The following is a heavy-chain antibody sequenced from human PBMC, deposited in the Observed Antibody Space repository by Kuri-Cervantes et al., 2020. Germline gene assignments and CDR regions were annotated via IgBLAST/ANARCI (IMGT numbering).Heavy chain of an antibody. V-gene: IGHV4-38-2*01. D-gene: IGHD6-6*01. Sequence: SETLSLTCVVSGYSISTDYYWGWSRQPPGKGLEWIGEISHGGSTSYNPSLKSRVTISTDTSKNQFSLLLSSVTAADTAVYYCARGPGAPSGIAARPKYFNYWGQGTLVTVSS. CDR1: GYSISTDYY. J-gene: IGHJ4*02. CDR2: ISHGGST. CDR3: ARGPGAPSGIAARPKYFNY.